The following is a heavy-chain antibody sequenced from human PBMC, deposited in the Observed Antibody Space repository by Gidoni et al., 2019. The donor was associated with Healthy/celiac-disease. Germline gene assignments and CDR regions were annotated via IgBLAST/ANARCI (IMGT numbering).Heavy chain of an antibody. D-gene: IGHD2-2*02. J-gene: IGHJ5*02. CDR3: ARGIEYQLLYWFDP. V-gene: IGHV3-21*01. CDR2: SSSSSSYI. Sequence: EVQLVESGGGLVKPGGSRRLSGAATVSTSSSYSMTWFRKAPGKGLEWVSSSSSSSSYIYYADSVKGRFTISRDNAKNSLYLQMNSLRDEDTAVYYCARGIEYQLLYWFDPWGQGTLVTVSS. CDR1: VSTSSSYS.